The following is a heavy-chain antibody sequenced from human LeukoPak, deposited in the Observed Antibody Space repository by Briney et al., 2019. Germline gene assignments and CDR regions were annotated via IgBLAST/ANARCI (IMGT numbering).Heavy chain of an antibody. CDR3: ARGPSYYYDSSGYYWVRWFDP. Sequence: PSETLSLTCAVYGVSFSGYYWSWIRQPPGKGLEWIGEINHSGSTNYNPSLKSRVTISVDTSKNQFSLKLSSVTAADTAVYYCARGPSYYYDSSGYYWVRWFDPWGQGTLVTVSS. CDR1: GVSFSGYY. J-gene: IGHJ5*02. CDR2: INHSGST. D-gene: IGHD3-22*01. V-gene: IGHV4-34*01.